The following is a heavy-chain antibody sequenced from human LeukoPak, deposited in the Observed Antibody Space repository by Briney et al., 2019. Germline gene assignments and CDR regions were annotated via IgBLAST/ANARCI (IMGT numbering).Heavy chain of an antibody. CDR1: GGSISSYY. Sequence: SETLSLTCTVSGGSISSYYWSWIRQPPGKGLEWIGYIHTSGSTNYNPSLKSRVTISVDTSKNQFSLKLSSVTAADTAVYYCARHSGYDFWSGYTSSHFDYWGQGTLVTVSS. CDR2: IHTSGST. D-gene: IGHD3-3*01. J-gene: IGHJ4*02. V-gene: IGHV4-4*09. CDR3: ARHSGYDFWSGYTSSHFDY.